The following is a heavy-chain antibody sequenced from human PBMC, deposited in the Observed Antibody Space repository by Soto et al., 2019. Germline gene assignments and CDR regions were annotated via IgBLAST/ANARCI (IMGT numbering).Heavy chain of an antibody. J-gene: IGHJ4*02. CDR3: ARYCSSTSCDHYFDY. V-gene: IGHV1-18*01. D-gene: IGHD2-2*01. CDR1: GYSFTNYD. CDR2: ISPYNGDK. Sequence: GASVKVSCKASGYSFTNYDISWVRQAPGQGLEWIGWISPYNGDKNYAQKLQGRVTMTTDTSTSTAYMELRSLRSDDTAVYYCARYCSSTSCDHYFDYWGQGTLVTVSS.